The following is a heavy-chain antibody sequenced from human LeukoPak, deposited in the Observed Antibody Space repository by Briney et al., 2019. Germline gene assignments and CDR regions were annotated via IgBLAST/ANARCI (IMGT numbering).Heavy chain of an antibody. CDR1: GYTLTELS. V-gene: IGHV1-24*01. CDR3: ARGGPMGTGVDY. Sequence: ASVKVSCKVSGYTLTELSMHWVRQAPGKGLEWMGGFDPEDGETIYAQKFQGRVTMTEDTSTDTAYMELSSLRSEDTAVYYCARGGPMGTGVDYWGQGTLVTVSS. CDR2: FDPEDGET. D-gene: IGHD7-27*01. J-gene: IGHJ4*02.